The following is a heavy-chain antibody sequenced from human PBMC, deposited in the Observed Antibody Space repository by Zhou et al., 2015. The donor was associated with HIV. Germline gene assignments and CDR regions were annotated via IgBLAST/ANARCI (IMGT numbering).Heavy chain of an antibody. D-gene: IGHD6-6*01. Sequence: QVQLVQSGAEVKKPGASVRVSCKASGYTFTVYHIHWVRQAPGQGLEWMGRINPNSGGTNFGQKFQGRVTLTRDTSISTAYMDLSRLTSDDTAVYYCARDRGGATRPGWRYFDLWGRGTLVTVSS. V-gene: IGHV1-2*06. CDR2: INPNSGGT. CDR3: ARDRGGATRPGWRYFDL. J-gene: IGHJ2*01. CDR1: GYTFTVYH.